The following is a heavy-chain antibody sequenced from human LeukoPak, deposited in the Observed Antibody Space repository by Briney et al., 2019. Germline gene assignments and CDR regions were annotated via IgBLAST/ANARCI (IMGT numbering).Heavy chain of an antibody. CDR3: ARDISWLGLDY. V-gene: IGHV3-23*01. CDR2: ITSGTRT. D-gene: IGHD6-19*01. Sequence: GGSLRLSCVASGFTFSSHGMNWVRQAPGKGLEWVSGITSGTRTYYADSVKGRFAISRDNSKNTMYLQMNSLRAEDTAVYYCARDISWLGLDYWGQGILVTVSS. CDR1: GFTFSSHG. J-gene: IGHJ4*02.